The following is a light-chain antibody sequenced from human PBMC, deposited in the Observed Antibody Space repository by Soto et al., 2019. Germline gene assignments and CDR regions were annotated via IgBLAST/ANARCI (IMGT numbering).Light chain of an antibody. J-gene: IGKJ1*01. CDR2: GVS. CDR1: QSLRRSS. V-gene: IGKV3-20*01. Sequence: EIVLTQSPGTLSLSPGERATLSCRASQSLRRSSLAWYQQKPGQAPRLLIYGVSTRATGIPDRFSGSGPGTDFTLTISRLEPEDAARYSCQQYDTSPPTFGQGTKVEVK. CDR3: QQYDTSPPT.